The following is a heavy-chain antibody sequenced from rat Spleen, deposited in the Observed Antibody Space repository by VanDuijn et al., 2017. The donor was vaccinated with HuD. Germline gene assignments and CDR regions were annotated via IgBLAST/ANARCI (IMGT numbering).Heavy chain of an antibody. D-gene: IGHD4-6*01. Sequence: EVQLVESGGGLVQPGRSMKLSCAASGLSFSNYDMAWVRQAPTKGLEWVASIIYDGTRTHYRDSVKGRFTISRDIAKSTLYLQMNNLRSEDTATYYCTRGTYFRHWGQGVMVTVSS. V-gene: IGHV5-22*01. CDR2: IIYDGTRT. J-gene: IGHJ2*01. CDR3: TRGTYFRH. CDR1: GLSFSNYD.